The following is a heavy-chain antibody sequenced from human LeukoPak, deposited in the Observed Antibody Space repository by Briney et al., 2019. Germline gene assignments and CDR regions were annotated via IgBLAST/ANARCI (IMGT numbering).Heavy chain of an antibody. V-gene: IGHV4-34*01. D-gene: IGHD3-16*02. CDR3: ARGYDYVWGSYRPKKFDP. Sequence: SETLSLTCAVYGGSFSGYYWSWIRQPPGKGLEWIGEINHSGSTNYNPSLKSRVTISVDTSKNQFSLKLSSVTAADTAVYYYARGYDYVWGSYRPKKFDPWGQGTLVTVSS. J-gene: IGHJ5*02. CDR1: GGSFSGYY. CDR2: INHSGST.